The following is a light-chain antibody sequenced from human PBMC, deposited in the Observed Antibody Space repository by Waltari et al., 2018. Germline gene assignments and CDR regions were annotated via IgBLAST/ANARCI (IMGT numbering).Light chain of an antibody. Sequence: QSVLTQPPSASGTPGQRVFISCSGSSPNIGRNTVNWYQQLPATAPKLLIFSNNQPPSGVSDQFAGSKSGTSASLAISGLQSEDEADYYCAVWDGSLNGHVVFGGGTKLTVL. V-gene: IGLV1-44*01. CDR3: AVWDGSLNGHVV. CDR2: SNN. J-gene: IGLJ2*01. CDR1: SPNIGRNT.